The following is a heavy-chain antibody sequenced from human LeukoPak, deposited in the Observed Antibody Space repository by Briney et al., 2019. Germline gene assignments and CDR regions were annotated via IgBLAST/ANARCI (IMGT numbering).Heavy chain of an antibody. CDR3: ARDRDSGSYCDY. J-gene: IGHJ4*02. Sequence: GRSLRLSCAASGFTFSSYAMHWVRQAPGKGLEWVAVILYDGSNKYYAVSVKGRFTISRDNSKNTLYLQMNSLRAEDTAVYYCARDRDSGSYCDYWGQGTLVTVSS. CDR1: GFTFSSYA. V-gene: IGHV3-30*04. CDR2: ILYDGSNK. D-gene: IGHD1-26*01.